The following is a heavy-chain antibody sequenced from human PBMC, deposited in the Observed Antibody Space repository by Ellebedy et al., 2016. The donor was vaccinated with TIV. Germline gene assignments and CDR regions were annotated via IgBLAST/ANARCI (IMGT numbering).Heavy chain of an antibody. CDR3: SRGGGCGGGTCYYPDF. D-gene: IGHD2-15*01. CDR2: ISTITNY. J-gene: IGHJ4*02. Sequence: GESLKISCVASGFTFSSYVMIWVRQAPGKGLEWVSSISTITNYADSVRGRFTISRDNAKNSLYLQMNSLRAEDTAVYYCSRGGGCGGGTCYYPDFWGQGTLVTVSS. CDR1: GFTFSSYV. V-gene: IGHV3-21*01.